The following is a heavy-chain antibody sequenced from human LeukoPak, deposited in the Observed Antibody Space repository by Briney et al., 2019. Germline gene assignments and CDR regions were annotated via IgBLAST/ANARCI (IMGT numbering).Heavy chain of an antibody. CDR3: ATRYCTISACRASSYKSFDV. D-gene: IGHD2-8*01. CDR2: ISYDGSNK. V-gene: IGHV3-30-3*01. J-gene: IGHJ6*04. Sequence: GGSLRLSCAASGFTFSRYALHWVRQAPGKGLEWVAAISYDGSNKYYADSVKGRFTISRDNSKNTLYLQLTSLRAEDTAVYYCATRYCTISACRASSYKSFDVWGKGTTVTVSS. CDR1: GFTFSRYA.